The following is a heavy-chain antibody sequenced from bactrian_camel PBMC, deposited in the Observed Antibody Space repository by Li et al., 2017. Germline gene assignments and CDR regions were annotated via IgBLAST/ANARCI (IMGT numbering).Heavy chain of an antibody. CDR1: GNLYNLNC. Sequence: VQLVESGGGSVNAGGSLRLSCAASGNLYNLNCLGWFRQAPGMEREGVAFIDKDGSASYRDSVKGRFTISKDNAKRTLYLQMNSLKPDDTAMYYCAASRQAFQSSSYALNYQRYNDWGQGTQVTVS. V-gene: IGHV3S53*01. CDR2: IDKDGSA. D-gene: IGHD3*01. J-gene: IGHJ4*01. CDR3: AASRQAFQSSSYALNYQRYND.